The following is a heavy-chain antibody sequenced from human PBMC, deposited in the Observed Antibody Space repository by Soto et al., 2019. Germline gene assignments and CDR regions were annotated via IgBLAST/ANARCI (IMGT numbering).Heavy chain of an antibody. CDR3: ASLFTYYYDSSGYYGGAFDI. V-gene: IGHV5-51*01. CDR2: IYPGDSDT. J-gene: IGHJ3*02. Sequence: GESLKISCKGSGYRFTSYWIGWVRQMPGKGLEWMGIIYPGDSDTRYSPSFQGQVTISADKSISTAYLQWSSLKASDTAMYYCASLFTYYYDSSGYYGGAFDIWGQGTMVTVSS. D-gene: IGHD3-22*01. CDR1: GYRFTSYW.